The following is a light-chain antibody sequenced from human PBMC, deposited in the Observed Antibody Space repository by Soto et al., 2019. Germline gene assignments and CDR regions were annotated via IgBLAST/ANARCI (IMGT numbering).Light chain of an antibody. CDR2: RAS. J-gene: IGKJ1*01. V-gene: IGKV3-15*01. Sequence: EIVLTQSPGTLSVSPGDRATLSCRASRSISSNLAWYQQKPGQGPRLLIYRASTRATGVPARFSGRGSGTEFTLTISSLQPEDVATYYCQKYDSAPWTFGQGTKVEIK. CDR1: RSISSN. CDR3: QKYDSAPWT.